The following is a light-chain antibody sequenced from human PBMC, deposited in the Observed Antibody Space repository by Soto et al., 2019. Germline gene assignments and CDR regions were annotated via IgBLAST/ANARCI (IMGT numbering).Light chain of an antibody. CDR1: QSVSSSY. CDR2: GAS. Sequence: EIVLTQSPGTLSLSPGERATLSCRASQSVSSSYLSWYQQKPVQAPSLLIYGASSSATGIPDRFSGSGSGTDFTLTISSLEPEDFAVYYCQQYGSSPLWTFGQGTKVDIK. CDR3: QQYGSSPLWT. J-gene: IGKJ1*01. V-gene: IGKV3-20*01.